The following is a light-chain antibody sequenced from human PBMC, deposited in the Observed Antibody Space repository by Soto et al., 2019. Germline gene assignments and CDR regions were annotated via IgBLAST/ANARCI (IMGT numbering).Light chain of an antibody. J-gene: IGKJ3*01. Sequence: DIQMTQSPSTLSASVGDRVTITCRASQYINMWLAWYQQNPGKAPNLLIYKASTLESGVLSRFSGSGSGTEFTLTISSLQPDDFATYYCQQYNSDFTFGPGTKVDIK. CDR2: KAS. V-gene: IGKV1-5*03. CDR1: QYINMW. CDR3: QQYNSDFT.